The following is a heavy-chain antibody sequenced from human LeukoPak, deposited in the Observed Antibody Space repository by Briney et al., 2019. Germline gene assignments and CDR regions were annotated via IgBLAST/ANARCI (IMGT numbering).Heavy chain of an antibody. Sequence: SETLSLTCTVSGGSVSSYYWSWIRQPPGKGLEWIGYIDYSGSTNYNPSLNSRVTISVATSHNQFSLTLSSVTAADSAVYYCARKATSYWFDPWGQGTLVTVSS. V-gene: IGHV4-59*02. J-gene: IGHJ5*02. CDR1: GGSVSSYY. D-gene: IGHD5-12*01. CDR2: IDYSGST. CDR3: ARKATSYWFDP.